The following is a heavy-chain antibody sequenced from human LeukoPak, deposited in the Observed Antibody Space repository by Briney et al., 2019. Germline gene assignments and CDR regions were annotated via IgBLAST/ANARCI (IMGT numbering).Heavy chain of an antibody. CDR2: INHSGST. CDR3: ARGDGYNWGSFDP. Sequence: SETLSLTCAVYGGSFSGYYWSWIRQPPGKGLEWIGEINHSGSTNYNPSLKSRVTISVDTSKNQFSLKLSSVTAADTAAYYCARGDGYNWGSFDPWGQGTLVTVSS. CDR1: GGSFSGYY. J-gene: IGHJ5*02. V-gene: IGHV4-34*01. D-gene: IGHD5-24*01.